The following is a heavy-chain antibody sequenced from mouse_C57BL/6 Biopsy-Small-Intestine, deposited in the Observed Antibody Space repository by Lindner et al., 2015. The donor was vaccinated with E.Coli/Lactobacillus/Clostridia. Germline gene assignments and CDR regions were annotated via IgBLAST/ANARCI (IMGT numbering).Heavy chain of an antibody. J-gene: IGHJ2*01. V-gene: IGHV1-36*01. CDR3: ARPYYDNYYYFDY. Sequence: VQLQESGPELVKPGASVKMSCKTSGFTFTNYYMNWVKQSHGKSLEWIGRVNPSNGFTTYNQKFKDKATLTVDRSLSTAFMQLNSLTSEDSAVYYCARPYYDNYYYFDYWGQGTTLTVSS. D-gene: IGHD2-10*01. CDR2: VNPSNGFT. CDR1: GFTFTNYY.